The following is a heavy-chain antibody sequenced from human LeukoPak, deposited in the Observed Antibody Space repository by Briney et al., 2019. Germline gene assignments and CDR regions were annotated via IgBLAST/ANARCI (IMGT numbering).Heavy chain of an antibody. CDR3: ARHYGSGRPFFDY. CDR1: GGSISSSSYY. CDR2: IYYSGST. D-gene: IGHD3-10*01. V-gene: IGHV4-39*01. Sequence: SETLSLTCTVSGGSISSSSYYWGWIRQPPGKGLEWIGSIYYSGSTYYNPPLKSRVTISVDTSRNQFSLELSSVTAADTAIYYCARHYGSGRPFFDYWGQGTLVTVSS. J-gene: IGHJ4*02.